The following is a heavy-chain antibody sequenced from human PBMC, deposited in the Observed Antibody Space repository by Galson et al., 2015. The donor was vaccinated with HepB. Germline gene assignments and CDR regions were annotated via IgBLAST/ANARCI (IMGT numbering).Heavy chain of an antibody. D-gene: IGHD4-17*01. V-gene: IGHV3-30*04. CDR2: ISYDGSNK. J-gene: IGHJ6*02. CDR1: GFTFSSYA. Sequence: SLRLSCAASGFTFSSYAMHWVRQAPGKGLEWVAVISYDGSNKYYAGSVKGRFTISRDNSKNTLYLQMNSLRAEDTAVYYCARDPTVTTSYYYGMDGWGQGTTVTVSS. CDR3: ARDPTVTTSYYYGMDG.